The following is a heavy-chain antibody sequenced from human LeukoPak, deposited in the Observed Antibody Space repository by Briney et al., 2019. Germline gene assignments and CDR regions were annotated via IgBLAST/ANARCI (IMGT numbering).Heavy chain of an antibody. CDR3: AREGASSSFGY. CDR1: GFAFSTYG. J-gene: IGHJ4*02. Sequence: GGSLRLSCAASGFAFSTYGMHWVRQAPGKGLEWVSVIWFDGSTQYYTDSVKGRFTISRDNSKNTLYLQMNSLRAEDTAVYYCAREGASSSFGYWGQGTLVTVSS. CDR2: IWFDGSTQ. V-gene: IGHV3-33*01. D-gene: IGHD6-13*01.